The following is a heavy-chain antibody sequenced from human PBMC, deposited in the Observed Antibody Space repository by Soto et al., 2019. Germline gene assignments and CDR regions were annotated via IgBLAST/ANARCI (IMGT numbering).Heavy chain of an antibody. V-gene: IGHV1-3*01. D-gene: IGHD2-8*02. J-gene: IGHJ4*02. Sequence: QVLLVQSGAEVKKPGASVQISCKASGYTFTTYDMHWVRQAPGQRLEWMGSINANNGNPKYSQRFQGRATFTRDTSATTGYMALSSLISEDTAVYDCVVIRGWWAFDYWGQGTLVTVSS. CDR1: GYTFTTYD. CDR3: VVIRGWWAFDY. CDR2: INANNGNP.